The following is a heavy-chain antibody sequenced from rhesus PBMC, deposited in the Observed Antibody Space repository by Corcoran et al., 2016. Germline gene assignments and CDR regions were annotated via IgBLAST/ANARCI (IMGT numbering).Heavy chain of an antibody. D-gene: IGHD4-29*01. Sequence: QVQLQESGPGVVKPSETLSLTCAVSGYSISSGYDWSWIRHPPGKGLEWIGYIYGSSGSTNYNPSLKNRGTIAKDTAKNQFSLKLSSVTAADTAVYDCARETLYGTSYLFDYWGQGVLVTVSS. CDR1: GYSISSGYD. J-gene: IGHJ4*01. V-gene: IGHV4-76*01. CDR3: ARETLYGTSYLFDY. CDR2: IYGSSGST.